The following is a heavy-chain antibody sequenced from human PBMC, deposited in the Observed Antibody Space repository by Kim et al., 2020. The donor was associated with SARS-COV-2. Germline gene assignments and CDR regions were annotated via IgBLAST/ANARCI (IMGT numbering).Heavy chain of an antibody. Sequence: GGSLRLSCAASGFTFKDYPIHWVRQAPGKGLEWVALISYDGSKTYYAESLRGRFTISRDNFKNTLSLQMNSLRLEDTAVYYCAKFGRYYDGSVYLGLDDAFDMWGQGTMVTVSS. CDR2: ISYDGSKT. D-gene: IGHD3-22*01. V-gene: IGHV3-30*18. CDR3: AKFGRYYDGSVYLGLDDAFDM. CDR1: GFTFKDYP. J-gene: IGHJ3*02.